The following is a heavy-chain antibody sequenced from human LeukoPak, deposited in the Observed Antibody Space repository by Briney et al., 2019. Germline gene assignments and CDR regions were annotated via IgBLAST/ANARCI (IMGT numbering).Heavy chain of an antibody. CDR3: AATATTPYYYYGMDV. J-gene: IGHJ6*02. V-gene: IGHV4-59*01. Sequence: KSSETLSLTCTVSGGSISSYYWSWIRQPPGKGLEWIGYIYYSGSTNYNPSLKSRVTISVDTSKNQFSLKLSSVTAADTAVYYCAATATTPYYYYGMDVWGQGTTVTVSS. CDR1: GGSISSYY. D-gene: IGHD4-17*01. CDR2: IYYSGST.